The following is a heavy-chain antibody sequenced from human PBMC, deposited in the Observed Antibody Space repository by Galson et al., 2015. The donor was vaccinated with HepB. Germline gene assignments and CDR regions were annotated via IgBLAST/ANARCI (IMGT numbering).Heavy chain of an antibody. D-gene: IGHD5-12*01. J-gene: IGHJ4*02. CDR1: GFTFSSYS. CDR3: ARDLGPGYSGYDPGY. CDR2: ISSSSSYI. Sequence: SLRLSCAASGFTFSSYSMNWVRQAPGKGLEWVSSISSSSSYIYYADSVKGRFTISRDNAKNSLYLQMNSLRAEDTAVYYCARDLGPGYSGYDPGYWGQGTLVTVSS. V-gene: IGHV3-21*01.